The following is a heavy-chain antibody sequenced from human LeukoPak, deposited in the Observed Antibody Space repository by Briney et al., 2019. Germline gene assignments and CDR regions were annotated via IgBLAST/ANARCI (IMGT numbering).Heavy chain of an antibody. CDR2: ISYDGSNR. Sequence: GGSLRLSCAASGFTFSSYGMHWVRQAPGKGLEWVAVISYDGSNRYYADSVKGRFTISRDNSKNTLYLQMNSLRAEDTAVYYCAKESLGSIFGVVPNFDYWGQGTLVTVSS. CDR3: AKESLGSIFGVVPNFDY. J-gene: IGHJ4*02. V-gene: IGHV3-30*18. D-gene: IGHD3-3*01. CDR1: GFTFSSYG.